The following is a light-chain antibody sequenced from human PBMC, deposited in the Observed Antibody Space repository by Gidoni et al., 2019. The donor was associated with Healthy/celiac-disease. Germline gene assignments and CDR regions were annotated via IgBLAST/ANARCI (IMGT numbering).Light chain of an antibody. CDR1: QSVSSSY. CDR2: GAS. CDR3: QQYGSSRRT. J-gene: IGKJ2*01. Sequence: EIVLTQSPGTLSLSPGERATLSCRASQSVSSSYLAWYQQKPGQAPRLLIYGASSRATGIPDRFSGSGSGTDFTLTISRLEPVDFAVYYCQQYGSSRRTFGQGTKLEIK. V-gene: IGKV3-20*01.